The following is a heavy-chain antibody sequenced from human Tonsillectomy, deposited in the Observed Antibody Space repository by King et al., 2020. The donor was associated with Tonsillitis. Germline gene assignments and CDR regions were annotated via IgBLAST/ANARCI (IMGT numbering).Heavy chain of an antibody. D-gene: IGHD3-16*02. J-gene: IGHJ2*01. CDR2: IAYDASXE. V-gene: IGHV3-30*18. Sequence: VQLVESGGGVVQPGRSLRLSCAASGFTFSNYGMHWVRQAPGKGLEWVALIAYDASXENYADSVKGRFAISRDNSKNTLYLEMNSLRVEDTSVYYCAKDGIALSDWYFDLWGRGTLVTVSS. CDR3: AKDGIALSDWYFDL. CDR1: GFTFSNYG.